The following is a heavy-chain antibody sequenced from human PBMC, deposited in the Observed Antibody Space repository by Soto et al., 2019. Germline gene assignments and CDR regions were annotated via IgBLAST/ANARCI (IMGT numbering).Heavy chain of an antibody. V-gene: IGHV1-18*01. Sequence: VQLVQSGAEVKKPGASVTVSCKTSGYPFSNYGINWVRQAPGQGLEWMGWISGYNGNTNYAQTVQGRVTMTTDTSTGTVYMELRSLKSDDTAIYYCSRFIMVGGWFDPNYYHGMDVWGQGTTVTVSS. CDR3: SRFIMVGGWFDPNYYHGMDV. CDR1: GYPFSNYG. D-gene: IGHD6-19*01. CDR2: ISGYNGNT. J-gene: IGHJ6*02.